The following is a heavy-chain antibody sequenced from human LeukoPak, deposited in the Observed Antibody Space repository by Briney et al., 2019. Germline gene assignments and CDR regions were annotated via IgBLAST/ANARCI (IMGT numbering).Heavy chain of an antibody. J-gene: IGHJ5*02. CDR1: GYTFTGYY. CDR3: TKENSFDP. V-gene: IGHV1-2*02. Sequence: GASVKVSCKASGYTFTGYYMHWVRQAPGQGLEWMGWINPKSGVTKYAQKFQGRVTMTRDTSISTAYMELSRLRSDDAAVYYCTKENSFDPWGQGTLVTVSS. CDR2: INPKSGVT.